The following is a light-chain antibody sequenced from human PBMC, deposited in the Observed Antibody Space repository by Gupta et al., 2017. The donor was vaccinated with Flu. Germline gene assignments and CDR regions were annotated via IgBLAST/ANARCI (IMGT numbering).Light chain of an antibody. CDR2: AAS. J-gene: IGKJ5*01. V-gene: IGKV1-12*01. Sequence: DIQMTQSPSSVSASVGDRVTITCRASQDVSWCLAWYQQKPGKAPSLLINAASTLQSGVPSRFSGSSSGTEFTLSISSLQPEDFATYCCQQADSFPITFGQGTLVEVK. CDR1: QDVSWC. CDR3: QQADSFPIT.